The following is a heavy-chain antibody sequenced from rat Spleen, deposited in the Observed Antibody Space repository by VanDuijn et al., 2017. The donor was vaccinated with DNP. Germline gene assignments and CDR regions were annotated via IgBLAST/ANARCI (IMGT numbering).Heavy chain of an antibody. CDR2: ITSGGSAT. Sequence: EVQLVESGGGLVQPGRSLKLSCVASGFTFNNYWMTWIRQAPKKGLEWVATITSGGSATYYPDSVKGRFTISRDDAKSTLYLQMDSLRSEDTATYYCTKDATVAPFDYWGQGVMVTVSS. CDR3: TKDATVAPFDY. J-gene: IGHJ2*01. V-gene: IGHV5-31*01. CDR1: GFTFNNYW. D-gene: IGHD1-1*01.